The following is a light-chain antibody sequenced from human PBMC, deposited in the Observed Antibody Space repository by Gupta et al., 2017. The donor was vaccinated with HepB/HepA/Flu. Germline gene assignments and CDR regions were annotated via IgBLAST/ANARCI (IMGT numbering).Light chain of an antibody. V-gene: IGKV1-39*01. CDR2: AAS. CDR3: QQSDSTPYT. J-gene: IGKJ2*01. Sequence: DIQMTQSPSSLSASVGDRVTITCRASQSISSYLNWYQQKPGKAPKLLIYAASSLQSGVPSRFSGSGSGTDFTLTISSLQPEDFVTYYCQQSDSTPYTFGQGTKLEIK. CDR1: QSISSY.